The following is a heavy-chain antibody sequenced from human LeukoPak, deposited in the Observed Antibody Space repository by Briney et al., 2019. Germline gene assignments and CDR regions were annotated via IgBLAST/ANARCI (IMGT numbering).Heavy chain of an antibody. V-gene: IGHV4-34*01. Sequence: SETLSLTCTVHGGSVSGYYWSWIRQPPGKGLQWIGEINHSGSPNYNPSLKSRVIISLGMSKRQVSLSLTSVTAADTALYYCARHGGGRQWLPRRYFDSWGHGTLVTVSS. CDR1: GGSVSGYY. J-gene: IGHJ4*01. CDR3: ARHGGGRQWLPRRYFDS. CDR2: INHSGSP. D-gene: IGHD6-19*01.